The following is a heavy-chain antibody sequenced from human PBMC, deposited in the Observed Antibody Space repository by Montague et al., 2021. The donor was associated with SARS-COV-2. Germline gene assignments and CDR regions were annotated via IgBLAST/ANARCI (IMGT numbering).Heavy chain of an antibody. CDR1: GGSFDSDNFF. J-gene: IGHJ4*02. CDR3: ARHRRYDVVTYYPDF. D-gene: IGHD3-9*01. Sequence: SETLSLTCSVSGGSFDSDNFFWGWTRQPPGKRLEWIGVISNGGRTFDNPSLKSRVTISVHTSRNQLSLNVKSVIAADTAVYYCARHRRYDVVTYYPDFWGQGILVTVPS. V-gene: IGHV4-39*01. CDR2: ISNGGRT.